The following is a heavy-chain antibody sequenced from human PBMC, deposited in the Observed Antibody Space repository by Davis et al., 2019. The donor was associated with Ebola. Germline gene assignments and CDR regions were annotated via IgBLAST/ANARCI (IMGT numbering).Heavy chain of an antibody. J-gene: IGHJ4*02. V-gene: IGHV3-48*01. CDR1: GFTFSSYA. CDR3: AKEGAVAAHYFDY. CDR2: ISSSSSTI. D-gene: IGHD6-19*01. Sequence: PGGSLRLSCAASGFTFSSYAMSWVRQAPGKGLEWVSYISSSSSTIYYADSVKGRFTISRDNAKNSLYLQMNSLRAEDTAVYYCAKEGAVAAHYFDYWGQGTLVTVSS.